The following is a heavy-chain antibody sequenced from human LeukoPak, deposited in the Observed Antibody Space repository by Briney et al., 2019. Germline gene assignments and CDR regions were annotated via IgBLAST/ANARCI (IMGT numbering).Heavy chain of an antibody. CDR3: VRDCSTTCSDAFDL. CDR1: GLTFSRSW. CDR2: TNTDGGST. J-gene: IGHJ3*01. V-gene: IGHV3-74*01. D-gene: IGHD2-2*01. Sequence: PGGSLRLSCEASGLTFSRSWMHWVRQAPGKGLVWVSRTNTDGGSTNSADSVKGRFTISRDNARNTLYLEMNSLRAEDTAVYYCVRDCSTTCSDAFDLWGQGTMVTVSS.